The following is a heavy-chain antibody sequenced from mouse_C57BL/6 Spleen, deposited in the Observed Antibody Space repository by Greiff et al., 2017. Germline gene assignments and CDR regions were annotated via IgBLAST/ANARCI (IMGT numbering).Heavy chain of an antibody. CDR2: LWSGGNT. D-gene: IGHD2-4*01. CDR3: ASVYYDYDGDAMDY. CDR1: GFSLTSYG. Sequence: VQLQESGPGLVQPSQSLSITCTVPGFSLTSYGVHWVRQSPGKGLEWLGVLWSGGNTDYNAAFISRLSISKDNSKNQVFFKMNSLQADDTAIYYCASVYYDYDGDAMDYWGQGTSVTVSS. J-gene: IGHJ4*01. V-gene: IGHV2-2*01.